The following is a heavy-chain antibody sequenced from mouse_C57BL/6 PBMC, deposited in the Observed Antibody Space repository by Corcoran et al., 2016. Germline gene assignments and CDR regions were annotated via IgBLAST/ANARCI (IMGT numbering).Heavy chain of an antibody. CDR3: ARGLRGYYAMDY. Sequence: EVQLQQSGPELVKPGASVKIPCKASGYTFTDYNMDWVKQSHGKSLEWIGDINPNNGGTIYNQKFKGKATLTVDKSSSTAYMELRSLTSEDSAVYFCARGLRGYYAMDYWGQGTSVTVSS. CDR1: GYTFTDYN. CDR2: INPNNGGT. J-gene: IGHJ4*01. D-gene: IGHD3-1*01. V-gene: IGHV1-18*01.